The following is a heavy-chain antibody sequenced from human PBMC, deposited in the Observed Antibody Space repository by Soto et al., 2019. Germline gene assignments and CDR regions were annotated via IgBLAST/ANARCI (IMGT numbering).Heavy chain of an antibody. CDR1: GYTFTGYY. CDR3: ARVVPDCSSTSCYFSYNWFDP. CDR2: INPNSGGT. D-gene: IGHD2-2*01. Sequence: ASVKVSCKASGYTFTGYYMHWVRQAPGQGLEWMGWINPNSGGTNYAQKFQGWVTMTRDTSISTAYMELSRLRSDDTAVYYCARVVPDCSSTSCYFSYNWFDPWGQGTLVTVSS. V-gene: IGHV1-2*04. J-gene: IGHJ5*02.